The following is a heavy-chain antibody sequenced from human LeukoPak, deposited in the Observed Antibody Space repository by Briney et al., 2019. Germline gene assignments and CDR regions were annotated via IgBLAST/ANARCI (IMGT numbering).Heavy chain of an antibody. J-gene: IGHJ1*01. Sequence: SVKVSCKASGGTFSSYAISWVRQAPGQGLEGMGRIIPIFGIANYAQKFQGRVTITADKSTSTAYMELSSLRSEDTAVYYCARDNSTPYCSGGSCYSEYFQHWGQGTLVTVSS. CDR2: IIPIFGIA. CDR1: GGTFSSYA. V-gene: IGHV1-69*04. D-gene: IGHD2-15*01. CDR3: ARDNSTPYCSGGSCYSEYFQH.